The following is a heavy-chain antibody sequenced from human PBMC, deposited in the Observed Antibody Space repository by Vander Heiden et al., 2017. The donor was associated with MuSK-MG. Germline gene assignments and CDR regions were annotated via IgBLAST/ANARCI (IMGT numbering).Heavy chain of an antibody. J-gene: IGHJ4*02. CDR1: GYSISSGYY. CDR3: ARAGGSGYYGY. D-gene: IGHD3-3*01. V-gene: IGHV4-38-2*02. CDR2: IYHSGST. Sequence: QVQLQESGPGLVKPSETLSLTCTVSGYSISSGYYWGWIRQPPGKGLEWIGSIYHSGSTYYNPSLKSRVTISVDTSKNQFSLKLSSVTAADTAVYYCARAGGSGYYGYWGQGTLVTVSS.